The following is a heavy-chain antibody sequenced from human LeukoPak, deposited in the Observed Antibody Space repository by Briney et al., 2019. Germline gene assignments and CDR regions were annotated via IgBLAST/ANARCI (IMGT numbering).Heavy chain of an antibody. CDR1: GFTFSSYS. J-gene: IGHJ4*02. CDR3: ARDLASSLVGAGGGFDY. D-gene: IGHD1-26*01. V-gene: IGHV3-21*01. CDR2: ISSSSSYI. Sequence: GSLRLSCAASGFTFSSYSMNWVRQAPGKGLEWVSSISSSSSYIYYADSVKGRFTISRDNAKNSLYLQMNSLRAEDTAVYYCARDLASSLVGAGGGFDYWGQGTLVTVSS.